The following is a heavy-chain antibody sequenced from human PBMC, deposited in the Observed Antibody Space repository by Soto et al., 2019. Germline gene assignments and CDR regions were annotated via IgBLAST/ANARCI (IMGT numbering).Heavy chain of an antibody. Sequence: ASVKVSCKASGYSFVSYDIHWVRQAPGQGLEWVGRMIPTDGSTMYAQKFQGRVTLTRDTSTSTAYMELTSLRFEDTAFYYCARDSYGSDYWGQGTQVTVSS. CDR3: ARDSYGSDY. J-gene: IGHJ4*02. CDR2: MIPTDGST. D-gene: IGHD3-10*01. CDR1: GYSFVSYD. V-gene: IGHV1-46*03.